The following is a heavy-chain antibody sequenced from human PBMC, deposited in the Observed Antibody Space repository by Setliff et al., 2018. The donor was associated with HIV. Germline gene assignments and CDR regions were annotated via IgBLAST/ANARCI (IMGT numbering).Heavy chain of an antibody. D-gene: IGHD3-22*01. Sequence: SETLSLTCTVSGGSISGYYWSWIRQPPGKGLEWIGYIYCSGTTNYNPSLKSRVTMSVDTSKNQFSLRLSSVTAADTAVYYCVRLQDSSGYYFYWGQGTLVTVSS. V-gene: IGHV4-59*08. J-gene: IGHJ4*02. CDR1: GGSISGYY. CDR2: IYCSGTT. CDR3: VRLQDSSGYYFY.